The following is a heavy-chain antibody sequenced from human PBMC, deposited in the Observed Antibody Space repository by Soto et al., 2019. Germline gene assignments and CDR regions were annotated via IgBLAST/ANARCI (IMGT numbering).Heavy chain of an antibody. D-gene: IGHD2-21*02. J-gene: IGHJ4*02. CDR2: IYYSGRT. CDR3: ARQRTTVVTQAYFDH. V-gene: IGHV4-39*01. Sequence: SATRSHTCSVSGESISSSSYYWGWIRQPPGKGLEWIGSIYYSGRTYYNPSFKSRVTISIDTSKNQFSLKLSSVTATDTAVYYCARQRTTVVTQAYFDHWGQGALVTVSS. CDR1: GESISSSSYY.